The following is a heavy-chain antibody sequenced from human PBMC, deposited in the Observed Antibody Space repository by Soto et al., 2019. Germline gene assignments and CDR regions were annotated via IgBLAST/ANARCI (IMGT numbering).Heavy chain of an antibody. CDR1: GYSFTSYA. V-gene: IGHV1-3*01. D-gene: IGHD3-22*01. Sequence: QVQLVQSGTEVKRPGASVKVSCQASGYSFTSYAIHWVRRAPGQGLEWMGWINGGNGDTKYSQKFQGRVTITRDTSANTAYMELSSLRSEDTAVYYCARGFIPFYYGVSGFYAYYFDYWGQGTLVTVSS. CDR2: INGGNGDT. J-gene: IGHJ4*02. CDR3: ARGFIPFYYGVSGFYAYYFDY.